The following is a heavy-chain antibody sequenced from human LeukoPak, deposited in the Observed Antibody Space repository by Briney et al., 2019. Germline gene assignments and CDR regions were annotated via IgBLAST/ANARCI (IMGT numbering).Heavy chain of an antibody. CDR2: ISYDGSNK. CDR1: GFTFSIYA. Sequence: GGSLRLSCAASGFTFSIYAMSWVRQAPGKGLEWVTVISYDGSNKYYADSVKGRFTISRDNSKNTLYLQMNTLRAEDTAVYYCAKDSGSYYYGVDVWGQGTTVTVSS. D-gene: IGHD1-26*01. V-gene: IGHV3-30*18. CDR3: AKDSGSYYYGVDV. J-gene: IGHJ6*02.